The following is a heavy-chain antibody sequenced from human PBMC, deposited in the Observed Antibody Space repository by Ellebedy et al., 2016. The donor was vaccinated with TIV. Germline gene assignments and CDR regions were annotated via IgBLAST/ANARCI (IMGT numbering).Heavy chain of an antibody. V-gene: IGHV4-61*01. Sequence: MPSETLSLTCIVSGGSFSSGSXYWSWIRQPPGMGLEWIGYIYYSGSTNYNPSLKSRVTMSVDTSKNQFSLKLSSVTAADTAVYYCARTVVAANNWLDPWGQGTLVTVSS. D-gene: IGHD2-15*01. J-gene: IGHJ5*02. CDR2: IYYSGST. CDR1: GGSFSSGSXY. CDR3: ARTVVAANNWLDP.